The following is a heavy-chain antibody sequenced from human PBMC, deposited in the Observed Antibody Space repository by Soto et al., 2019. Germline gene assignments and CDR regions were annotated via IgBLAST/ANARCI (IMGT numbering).Heavy chain of an antibody. D-gene: IGHD3-9*01. CDR2: INPTGGST. J-gene: IGHJ4*02. Sequence: ASVKVSCKSSRYTFSSHHVHWVRQAPGQGLEWMGLINPTGGSTNYAQTFQGRVTMTRDTSTSTVYMELSSLTSDDTAMYYCALGRGRLYYLDCWAQGRPVTVSS. CDR1: RYTFSSHH. V-gene: IGHV1-46*03. CDR3: ALGRGRLYYLDC.